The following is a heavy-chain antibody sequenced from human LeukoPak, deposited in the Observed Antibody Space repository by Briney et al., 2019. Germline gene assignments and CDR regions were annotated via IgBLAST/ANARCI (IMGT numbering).Heavy chain of an antibody. CDR2: INPNSGGT. CDR1: GYTFTGYY. CDR3: ARVEGASSGWSLPLRY. V-gene: IGHV1-2*02. J-gene: IGHJ4*02. Sequence: ASVKVSCKASGYTFTGYYMHWVRQAPGQGLEWMGWINPNSGGTNYAQKFQGRVTMTRDTSISTAYMELSRLRSDDTAVYYCARVEGASSGWSLPLRYWGQGTLVTVSS. D-gene: IGHD6-19*01.